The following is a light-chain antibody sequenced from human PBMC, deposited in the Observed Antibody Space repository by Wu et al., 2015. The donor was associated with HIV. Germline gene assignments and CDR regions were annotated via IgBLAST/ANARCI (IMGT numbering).Light chain of an antibody. V-gene: IGKV3-20*01. CDR2: GTS. Sequence: EIVLTQSPGTLSLSPGERATLSCRASQSVSSSYLAWYQQKPGQAPRLLIYGTSSRATGIPDRFGGSASGTDFTLTISSMQSEDFAVYYCQQYNNWPRTFGQGTKVEIK. CDR3: QQYNNWPRT. CDR1: QSVSSSY. J-gene: IGKJ1*01.